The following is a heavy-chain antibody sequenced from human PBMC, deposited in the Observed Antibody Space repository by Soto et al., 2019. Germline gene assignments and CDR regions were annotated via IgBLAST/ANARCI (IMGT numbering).Heavy chain of an antibody. J-gene: IGHJ6*02. CDR2: ISAYNGNT. Sequence: ASLKVSCKSSGYPFTSYVISWVRQAPGQGLEWMGWISAYNGNTNYAQKLQGRVTMTTDTSTSTAYMELRSLRSDDTAVYYCARHSAYYDILTGSLPAYYGMDVWGQ. D-gene: IGHD3-9*01. CDR1: GYPFTSYV. CDR3: ARHSAYYDILTGSLPAYYGMDV. V-gene: IGHV1-18*01.